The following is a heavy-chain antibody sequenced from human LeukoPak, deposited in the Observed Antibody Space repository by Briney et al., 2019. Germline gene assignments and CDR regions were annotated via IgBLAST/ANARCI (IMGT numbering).Heavy chain of an antibody. CDR2: IRQDGSEN. J-gene: IGHJ4*02. Sequence: GGSLRLSCAASGFTFSNYWMTWVRQAPGKGLEWVANIRQDGSENDYVDSVKGRFTISRDNAKNSMYLQMNSLRVEDTAVYYCASGGSTYTYRGQGSLVTVSS. D-gene: IGHD2-2*02. CDR3: ASGGSTYTY. CDR1: GFTFSNYW. V-gene: IGHV3-7*03.